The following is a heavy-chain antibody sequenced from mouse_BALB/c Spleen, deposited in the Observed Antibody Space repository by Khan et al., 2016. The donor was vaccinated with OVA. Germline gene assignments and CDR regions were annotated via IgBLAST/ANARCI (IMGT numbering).Heavy chain of an antibody. CDR3: ARKDYYDYDPFPY. CDR2: ISYSGNT. Sequence: EVKLKESGPGLVKPSQSLSLTCTVTGYSITSEFAWNWIRQFPGNKLEWMGYISYSGNTRYNPSLKSLISITRDTSRNQFFLQLNSVTTEDPATYYCARKDYYDYDPFPYWGQGTLVTVSA. V-gene: IGHV3-2*02. J-gene: IGHJ3*01. CDR1: GYSITSEFA. D-gene: IGHD2-4*01.